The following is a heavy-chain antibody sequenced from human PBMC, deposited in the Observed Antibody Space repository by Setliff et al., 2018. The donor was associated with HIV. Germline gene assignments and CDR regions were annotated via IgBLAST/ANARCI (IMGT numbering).Heavy chain of an antibody. J-gene: IGHJ3*01. CDR2: ITHSGIT. V-gene: IGHV4-34*01. Sequence: SETLSLTCAVYGGSFHNYHWTWIRQSPENGLEWIGQITHSGITNYNPSLNSRVTISVDTSKTQFSLNLTSLTAADTALYYCARGRLATLFGVVVPTVAAFDFWGQGTKVTVSS. D-gene: IGHD3-3*01. CDR3: ARGRLATLFGVVVPTVAAFDF. CDR1: GGSFHNYH.